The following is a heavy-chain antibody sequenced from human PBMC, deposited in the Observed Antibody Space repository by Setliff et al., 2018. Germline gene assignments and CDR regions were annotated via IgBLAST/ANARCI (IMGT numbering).Heavy chain of an antibody. D-gene: IGHD6-19*01. J-gene: IGHJ2*01. CDR1: FSSLPLSSSS. Sequence: LSLPFLFSFSSLPLSSSSFLWIRQYPGKGLDWIGSLSSRFLPSYTPSLQLRVTVSLDSSKNHFSLELTSVTAADTAEYFCARSRTTAVKGGVFAVWGRGTLVTVSS. CDR3: ARSRTTAVKGGVFAV. CDR2: LSSRFLP. V-gene: IGHV4-31*03.